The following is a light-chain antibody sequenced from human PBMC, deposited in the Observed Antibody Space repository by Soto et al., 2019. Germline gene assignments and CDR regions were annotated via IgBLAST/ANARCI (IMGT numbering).Light chain of an antibody. V-gene: IGKV1-12*01. CDR1: QSVRSW. CDR2: AAS. J-gene: IGKJ5*01. CDR3: QQANGFPIT. Sequence: IHISQSPSTLSASVGASFTMTCRASQSVRSWLAWYQQKPGKAPKLLIYAASSLQSGVPSRFRGSGSGTDFTLTISSLQPEDFETYYCQQANGFPITFGQGTRLEIK.